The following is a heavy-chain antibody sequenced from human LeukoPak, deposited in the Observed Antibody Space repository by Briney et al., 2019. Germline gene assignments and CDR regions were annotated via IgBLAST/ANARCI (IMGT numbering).Heavy chain of an antibody. CDR1: GITVSSNY. V-gene: IGHV3-53*01. CDR3: ARVGDYYDSEGLDY. CDR2: IYSGGST. J-gene: IGHJ4*02. D-gene: IGHD3-22*01. Sequence: GGSLRLSCAASGITVSSNYMSWVRQAPGKGLEWVSVIYSGGSTYYADSVKGRFTISRDNSKNTLYLQMNSLRAEDTAVYYCARVGDYYDSEGLDYWGQGTLVTVSS.